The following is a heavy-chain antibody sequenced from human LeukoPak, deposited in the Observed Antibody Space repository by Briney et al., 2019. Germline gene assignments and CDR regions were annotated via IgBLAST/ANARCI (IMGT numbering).Heavy chain of an antibody. Sequence: GGSLRLSCAASGFTFSSYEMNWVRQAPGKGLEWVSYINNSASTIYYADSVKGRFTISRDNAKNSLYLQMNSLRAEDTAVYYCARWVFGFMDVWGKGNTVTVSS. V-gene: IGHV3-48*03. CDR3: ARWVFGFMDV. D-gene: IGHD3-16*01. J-gene: IGHJ6*04. CDR1: GFTFSSYE. CDR2: INNSASTI.